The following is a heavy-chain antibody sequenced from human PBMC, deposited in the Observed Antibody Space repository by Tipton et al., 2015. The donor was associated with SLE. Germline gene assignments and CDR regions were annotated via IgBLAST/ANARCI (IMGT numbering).Heavy chain of an antibody. D-gene: IGHD1-26*01. Sequence: QLVQSGAEVKKPGESLKISCKGSGYSFTSYWIGWVRQMPGKGLEWMGIIYPGDSESIFSPSIQGQVTISADKSTSTAYLQWSSLKASDTAMYYCARHQWELLAFYDYWGQGTLVTVSS. CDR3: ARHQWELLAFYDY. V-gene: IGHV5-51*01. CDR1: GYSFTSYW. J-gene: IGHJ4*02. CDR2: IYPGDSES.